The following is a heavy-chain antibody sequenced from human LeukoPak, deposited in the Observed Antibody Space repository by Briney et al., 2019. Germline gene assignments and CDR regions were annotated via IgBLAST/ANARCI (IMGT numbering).Heavy chain of an antibody. Sequence: ASVTVSCKTSGYTFGNYAITWVRQAPGQGLEWMGWISCDNGDTKYAQKVQGRVTVTTDTSTTTTYMELRSLRSDDTAVYYCARDADGSGTLLDYWGQGSLVTVSS. D-gene: IGHD3-10*01. CDR3: ARDADGSGTLLDY. CDR2: ISCDNGDT. V-gene: IGHV1-18*01. CDR1: GYTFGNYA. J-gene: IGHJ4*02.